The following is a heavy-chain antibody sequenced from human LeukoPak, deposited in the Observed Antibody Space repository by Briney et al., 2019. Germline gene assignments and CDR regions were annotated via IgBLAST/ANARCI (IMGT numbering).Heavy chain of an antibody. Sequence: PSGTLSLTSTVPRGSTTDGFAYWAWPRQPRGRGLEWLATVYDTVNPYSHPSLKNRVTVSAATSKNHFSLKLTYLTAAETGIYYCTRISSMIDPTSGWFETCGEG. CDR1: RGSTTDGFAY. D-gene: IGHD3-22*01. V-gene: IGHV4-39*01. CDR3: TRISSMIDPTSGWFET. J-gene: IGHJ5*02. CDR2: VYDTVNP.